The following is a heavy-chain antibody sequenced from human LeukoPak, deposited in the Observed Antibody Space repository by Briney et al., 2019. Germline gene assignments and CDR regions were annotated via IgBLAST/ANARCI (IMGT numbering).Heavy chain of an antibody. CDR3: ARGARKGDDYGGFFDY. CDR1: GLTFRTYA. Sequence: GGSLRLSCEPSGLTFRTYAMHWVRQAPGKGREWVAVISYDADKKQYADSVKGRFTISRDNSKNTLYLQMNSLRAEDTAVYYCARGARKGDDYGGFFDYWGQGTLVTVSS. V-gene: IGHV3-30*04. J-gene: IGHJ4*02. CDR2: ISYDADKK. D-gene: IGHD4-23*01.